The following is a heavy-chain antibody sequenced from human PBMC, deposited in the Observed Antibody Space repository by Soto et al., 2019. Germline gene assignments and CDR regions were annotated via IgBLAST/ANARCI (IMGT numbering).Heavy chain of an antibody. CDR1: GYSFTNYW. CDR2: IYPGDSDT. CDR3: ARPTTIITPEAYDFDY. V-gene: IGHV5-51*01. Sequence: PGESLKISCKGSGYSFTNYWIGWVRQMPGKGLELMGVIYPGDSDTRYSPSFQGQVTISADKSISTAYLHWSSLKASDTAMYYCARPTTIITPEAYDFDYWGQGTLVTVSS. D-gene: IGHD3-9*01. J-gene: IGHJ4*02.